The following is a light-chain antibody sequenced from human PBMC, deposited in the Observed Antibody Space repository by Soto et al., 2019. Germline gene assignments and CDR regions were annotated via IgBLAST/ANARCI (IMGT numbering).Light chain of an antibody. V-gene: IGKV3-20*01. CDR2: GAY. Sequence: EIVLTQSPGTLSLSPGERATLSCRASQSISSSYLAWYQQKPGQAPRLLIFGAYNRATGIPDRFSGSGSGTDFQLTISRLETEYFAVYHCLHYGNSPFPFGPGTLVDLK. CDR1: QSISSSY. J-gene: IGKJ3*01. CDR3: LHYGNSPFP.